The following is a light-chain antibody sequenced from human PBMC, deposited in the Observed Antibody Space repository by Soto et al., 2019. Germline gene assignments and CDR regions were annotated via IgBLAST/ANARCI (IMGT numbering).Light chain of an antibody. CDR1: QSISSW. Sequence: DIQMTQSPSTLSASVGDRVTITCRASQSISSWLAWYQQKPGKAPKVLIYKASSLESGVPSRFSGSGSGTEFNLTISSLQPDDFGTYDCQQYNNYPRTFGQGTKVEV. V-gene: IGKV1-5*03. CDR2: KAS. CDR3: QQYNNYPRT. J-gene: IGKJ1*01.